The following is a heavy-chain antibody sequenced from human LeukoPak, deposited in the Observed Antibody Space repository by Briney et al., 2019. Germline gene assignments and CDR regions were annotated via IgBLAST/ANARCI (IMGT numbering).Heavy chain of an antibody. CDR2: ISFNGRNT. J-gene: IGHJ3*01. D-gene: IGHD5-12*01. CDR3: ARDIELST. CDR1: GFNFADSA. Sequence: GGSLRLSCAASGFNFADSAMSWVRQTPRKGLEWVSLISFNGRNTYYGDSVKGRFTISRDNSKDTVYLQMNSLRAEDTAIFHCARDIELSTWGPGTMVTVSS. V-gene: IGHV3-23*01.